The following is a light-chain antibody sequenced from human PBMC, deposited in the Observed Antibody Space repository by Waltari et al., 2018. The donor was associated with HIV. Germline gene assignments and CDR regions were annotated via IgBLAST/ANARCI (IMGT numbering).Light chain of an antibody. CDR1: NSDVGCYNY. V-gene: IGLV2-8*01. J-gene: IGLJ1*01. CDR2: EVI. CDR3: GSFVGSNSHYV. Sequence: QSALTQPPSASGSPGQSVTISCTGTNSDVGCYNYVSWYQQRPGKAPKLMIFEVIKRPSGVPDRFSGSKSGNTASLTVSGLQADDEADYYCGSFVGSNSHYVFGTGTKVTVL.